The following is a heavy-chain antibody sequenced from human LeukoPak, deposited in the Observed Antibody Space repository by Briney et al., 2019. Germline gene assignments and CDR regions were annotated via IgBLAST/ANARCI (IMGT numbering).Heavy chain of an antibody. CDR3: ARVSCTNGVCRAIDY. Sequence: SETLSLTCAVSGGSISSSYWWSWVRQPPGKGLEWIGEISYSGSTNYNPSLKSRVTISVDKSKNQFSLNLSSVTAADTAVYYCARVSCTNGVCRAIDYWGQGTLVTVSS. CDR2: ISYSGST. D-gene: IGHD2-8*01. J-gene: IGHJ4*02. V-gene: IGHV4-4*02. CDR1: GGSISSSYW.